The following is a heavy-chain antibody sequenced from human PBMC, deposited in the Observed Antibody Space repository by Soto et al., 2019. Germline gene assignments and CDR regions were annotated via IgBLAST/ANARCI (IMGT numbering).Heavy chain of an antibody. Sequence: EVQLLESGGGLVQPGGSLRLSCAASGFTFSSYAISWVRQAPGKGLEWVSAIRGSGGSTYYADSVKGRFTISRDNAKNTLYLQMNSLRAEDTAVYYCAKSRGYYYGSGSYGKYFDYWGQGSLVTVSS. CDR3: AKSRGYYYGSGSYGKYFDY. V-gene: IGHV3-23*01. D-gene: IGHD3-10*01. J-gene: IGHJ4*02. CDR2: IRGSGGST. CDR1: GFTFSSYA.